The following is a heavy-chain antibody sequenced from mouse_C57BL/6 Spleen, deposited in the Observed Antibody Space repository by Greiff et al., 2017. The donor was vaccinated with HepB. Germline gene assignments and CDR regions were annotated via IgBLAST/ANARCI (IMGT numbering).Heavy chain of an antibody. CDR1: GYTFTSYW. CDR2: IHPNSGST. Sequence: QVQLKQPGAELVKPGASVKLSCKASGYTFTSYWMHWVKQRPGQGLEWIGIIHPNSGSTNYNEKFKSKATLTVDKSSSTAYMQLSSLTSEDSAVYYCARGLQGYFDVWGTGTTVTVSS. V-gene: IGHV1-64*01. D-gene: IGHD2-10*01. CDR3: ARGLQGYFDV. J-gene: IGHJ1*03.